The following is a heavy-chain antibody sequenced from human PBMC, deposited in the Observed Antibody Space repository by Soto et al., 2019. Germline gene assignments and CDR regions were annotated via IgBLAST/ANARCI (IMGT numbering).Heavy chain of an antibody. CDR3: ARAPGMATITGNYFEY. Sequence: SETLSLTCAVYGGSFSGYYWSWIRQPPGKGLEWIGEINHSGSTNYNPSLKSRVTISVDTSKNQFCLKLSSVTAADTAVYYCARAPGMATITGNYFEYRGQGTLVAVSS. CDR1: GGSFSGYY. J-gene: IGHJ4*02. CDR2: INHSGST. V-gene: IGHV4-34*01. D-gene: IGHD5-12*01.